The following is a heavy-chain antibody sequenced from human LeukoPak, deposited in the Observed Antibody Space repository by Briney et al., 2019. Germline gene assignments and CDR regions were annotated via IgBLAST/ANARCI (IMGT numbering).Heavy chain of an antibody. CDR2: ISYDGSNK. Sequence: PGGSLRLSCAASGFTFSSYAMHWVRQAPGKGLEWVAVISYDGSNKYYADSVEGRFTISRDNSKNTLYLQMNSLRAEDTAVYYCAREKGYSYGYDYWGQGTLVTVSS. CDR3: AREKGYSYGYDY. D-gene: IGHD5-18*01. J-gene: IGHJ4*02. V-gene: IGHV3-30-3*01. CDR1: GFTFSSYA.